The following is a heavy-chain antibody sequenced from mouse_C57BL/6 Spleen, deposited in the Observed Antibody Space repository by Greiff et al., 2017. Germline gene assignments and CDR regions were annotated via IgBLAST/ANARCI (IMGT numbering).Heavy chain of an antibody. CDR1: GYTFTSYW. V-gene: IGHV1-53*01. D-gene: IGHD2-5*01. Sequence: VQLQQPGTELVKPGASVKLSCKASGYTFTSYWMHWVKQRPGQGLEWIGNINPSNGGTNYNEKFKSKATLTVDKYYSTAYMQLSSLTSEDSAGYYCARYYSNYDWYFDVWGTGTTVTVSS. CDR3: ARYYSNYDWYFDV. CDR2: INPSNGGT. J-gene: IGHJ1*03.